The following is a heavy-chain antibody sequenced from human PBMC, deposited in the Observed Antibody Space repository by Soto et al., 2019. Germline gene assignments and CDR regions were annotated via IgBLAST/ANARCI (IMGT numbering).Heavy chain of an antibody. CDR2: IYYSGST. J-gene: IGHJ6*03. Sequence: SSETLSLTCTVSGGSISSYYWSWIRQPPGKGLEWIGYIYYSGSTNYNLSLKSRVTISVDTSKNQFSLKLSSVTAADTAVYYCARESYYYMDVWGKGTTVTVTS. CDR3: ARESYYYMDV. CDR1: GGSISSYY. V-gene: IGHV4-59*01.